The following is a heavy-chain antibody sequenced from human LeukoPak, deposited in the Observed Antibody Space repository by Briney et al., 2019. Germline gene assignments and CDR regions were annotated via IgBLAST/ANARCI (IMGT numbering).Heavy chain of an antibody. CDR2: IYTSGST. CDR1: GGSFSSHY. D-gene: IGHD5-12*01. J-gene: IGHJ4*02. V-gene: IGHV4-59*10. Sequence: PSETLSLTCAVYGGSFSSHYWSWIRQPAGKGLEWIGRIYTSGSTNYNPSLKSRVTMSVDTSKNQFSLKLSSVTAADTAVYYCTTSGYDGIDYWGQGTLVTVSS. CDR3: TTSGYDGIDY.